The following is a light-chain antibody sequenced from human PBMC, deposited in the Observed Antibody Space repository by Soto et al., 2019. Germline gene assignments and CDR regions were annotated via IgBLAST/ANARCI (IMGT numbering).Light chain of an antibody. Sequence: AIRMTQSPSSLSASTGDRVTITCRASQGISSYLAWYRQKPGKAPKLLIYAASTLQSGVPSRFSGSGSGTDFTLTISCLQSEDFATYYCQQYYSYLYTFGRGTKLEIK. CDR1: QGISSY. CDR2: AAS. V-gene: IGKV1-8*01. CDR3: QQYYSYLYT. J-gene: IGKJ2*01.